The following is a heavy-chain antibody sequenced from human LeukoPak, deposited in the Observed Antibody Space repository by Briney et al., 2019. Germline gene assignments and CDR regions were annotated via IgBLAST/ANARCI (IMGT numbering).Heavy chain of an antibody. CDR3: ARVGSISLGFDY. Sequence: GGSLRLSCAASGFTVSSSYMSWVRQAPGKGLKWVSVIYSGGSTYYADSVKGRFTISRDNSKNTLFLQMNSLRAEDTAVYYCARVGSISLGFDYWGQGTLVTVSS. CDR1: GFTVSSSY. J-gene: IGHJ4*02. CDR2: IYSGGST. D-gene: IGHD2-2*01. V-gene: IGHV3-53*01.